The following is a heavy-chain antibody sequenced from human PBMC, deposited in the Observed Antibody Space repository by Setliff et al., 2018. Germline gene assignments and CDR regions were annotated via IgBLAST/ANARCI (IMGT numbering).Heavy chain of an antibody. D-gene: IGHD6-6*01. V-gene: IGHV3-33*01. Sequence: LRLSCEVSGFTFSAHGMHWVRQAPGKGPEWVAVIWFDGRKTQYADSVYGRFTVSRDNSKNTLYLQMNSLRAEDTAVYYCARDRDDGSSFAEYFQHWGQGTLVTVSS. CDR2: IWFDGRKT. CDR3: ARDRDDGSSFAEYFQH. CDR1: GFTFSAHG. J-gene: IGHJ1*01.